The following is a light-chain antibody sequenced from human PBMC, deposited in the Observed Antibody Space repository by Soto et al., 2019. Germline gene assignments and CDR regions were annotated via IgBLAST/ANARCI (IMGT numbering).Light chain of an antibody. CDR2: AAS. Sequence: DIPMTQSPSSLSASVGDRVTITCRASQSISSYLNWYQQKPGKAPKLLIYAASSLQSGVPSRFSGSGSGTDFTLTISSLQPEDFATYYCQQSYSTPGFGPGTKVDIK. V-gene: IGKV1-39*01. CDR3: QQSYSTPG. CDR1: QSISSY. J-gene: IGKJ3*01.